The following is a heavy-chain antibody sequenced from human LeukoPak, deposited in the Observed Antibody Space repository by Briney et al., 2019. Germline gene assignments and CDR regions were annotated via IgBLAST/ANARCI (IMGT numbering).Heavy chain of an antibody. J-gene: IGHJ4*02. Sequence: ASVKVSCKASGYTFTRHGISWVRQAPGQGLEWMGWISAYNGNTNYVQKLQGRVTITADESTSTAYMELSSLRSEDTAAYYCARLSGTYYFDYWGQGTLVTASS. V-gene: IGHV1-18*01. D-gene: IGHD1-7*01. CDR3: ARLSGTYYFDY. CDR2: ISAYNGNT. CDR1: GYTFTRHG.